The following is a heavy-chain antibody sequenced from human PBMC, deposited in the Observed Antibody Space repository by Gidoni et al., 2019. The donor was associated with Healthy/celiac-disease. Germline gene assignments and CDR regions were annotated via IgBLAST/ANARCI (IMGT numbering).Heavy chain of an antibody. CDR1: GGSFSGYY. D-gene: IGHD3-10*01. V-gene: IGHV4-34*01. Sequence: QVQLQQWGAGLLTPSETLSLTCAVYGGSFSGYYWSWLRQPPGKGLGWIGEINPSGSPNQNPSLKGRVTISVDTSKNQFSLKLSSVTAADTAVYYCARGKGRVRGVKVDYWGQGTLVTVSS. J-gene: IGHJ4*02. CDR2: INPSGSP. CDR3: ARGKGRVRGVKVDY.